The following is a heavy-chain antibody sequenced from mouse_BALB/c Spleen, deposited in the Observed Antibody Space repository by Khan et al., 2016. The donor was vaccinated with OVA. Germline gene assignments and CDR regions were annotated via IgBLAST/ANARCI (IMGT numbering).Heavy chain of an antibody. CDR3: ARKSYMYDCTY. Sequence: QVPLLPSGPGLLQPSQSLSITCTVSGFSLTTYGLHWVRQSPGTGLVWLGVIRCGGNTVYNDAFISRLSITKVNSKSQVFFKMDRLKDHHTDVYYGARKSYMYDCTYWGQGTLVSVSA. CDR1: GFSLTTYG. J-gene: IGHJ3*01. V-gene: IGHV2-2*01. CDR2: IRCGGNT. D-gene: IGHD2-14*01.